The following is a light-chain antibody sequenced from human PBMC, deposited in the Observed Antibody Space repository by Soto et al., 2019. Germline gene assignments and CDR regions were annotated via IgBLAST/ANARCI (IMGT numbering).Light chain of an antibody. Sequence: QSALTQPASVSGSPGQSITISCTGNSSDVGGYNYVSWYQQHPGKAPKLMIYDVSNRPSGVSNRFSGSKSGNTASLTISGLQAEDEADYYCSSYTSSSLSDVFGTGTKLTVL. V-gene: IGLV2-14*01. CDR2: DVS. J-gene: IGLJ1*01. CDR3: SSYTSSSLSDV. CDR1: SSDVGGYNY.